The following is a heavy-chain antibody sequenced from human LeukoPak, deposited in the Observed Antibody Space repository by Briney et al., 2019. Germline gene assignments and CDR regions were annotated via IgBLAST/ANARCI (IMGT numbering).Heavy chain of an antibody. CDR3: ASNYGSGSYYNSYYYYGVDV. CDR1: GLTFSGYA. CDR2: ISSSSSYI. V-gene: IGHV3-21*01. J-gene: IGHJ6*02. D-gene: IGHD3-10*01. Sequence: PGGSLRLSCAASGLTFSGYALHWVRQAPGKGLEWVSSISSSSSYIYYADSVKGRFTISRDNAKNSLYLQMNSLRAEDTAVYYCASNYGSGSYYNSYYYYGVDVWGQGTTVTVSS.